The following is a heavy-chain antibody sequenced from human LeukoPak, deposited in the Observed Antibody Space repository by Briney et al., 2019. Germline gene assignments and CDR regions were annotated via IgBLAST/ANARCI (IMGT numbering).Heavy chain of an antibody. V-gene: IGHV3-30*19. CDR1: GFSFRNYG. CDR2: ISYDVSNK. CDR3: ARSRGVVVPAAILYYYYGMDV. J-gene: IGHJ6*02. D-gene: IGHD2-2*02. Sequence: PGRSLRLSCAASGFSFRNYGMYWVRQAPGKGLEWVAVISYDVSNKYYADSVKGRFTISRDNSKNTLYLQMNSLRAEDTAVYYCARSRGVVVPAAILYYYYGMDVWGQGTTVTVSS.